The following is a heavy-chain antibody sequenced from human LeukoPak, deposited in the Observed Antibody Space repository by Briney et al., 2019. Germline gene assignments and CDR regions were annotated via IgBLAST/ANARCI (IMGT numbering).Heavy chain of an antibody. CDR3: ARANYDILTGYYRRSGSNYMDV. Sequence: SVKVSCEASGFTFTSSAMQWVRQARGQRLEWIGWIVVGSGNTNYAQKFQGRVTITRNTSISTAYMELSSLRSEDTAVYYCARANYDILTGYYRRSGSNYMDVWGKGTTVTVSS. D-gene: IGHD3-9*01. V-gene: IGHV1-58*02. CDR1: GFTFTSSA. CDR2: IVVGSGNT. J-gene: IGHJ6*03.